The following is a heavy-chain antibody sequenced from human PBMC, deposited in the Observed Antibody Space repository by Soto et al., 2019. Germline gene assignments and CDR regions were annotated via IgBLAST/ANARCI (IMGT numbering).Heavy chain of an antibody. CDR1: GFSFNNYG. CDR2: INPNGGST. Sequence: GGSLRLSCAASGFSFNNYGMTWVRQAPGKGLEWVSHINPNGGSTNYADSVKGTFTISRDNSKDMLFLQMNGLRVEDTAVYYCAKVRAVAGSSMNYWGQGTLVTVSS. D-gene: IGHD6-19*01. J-gene: IGHJ4*02. V-gene: IGHV3-23*01. CDR3: AKVRAVAGSSMNY.